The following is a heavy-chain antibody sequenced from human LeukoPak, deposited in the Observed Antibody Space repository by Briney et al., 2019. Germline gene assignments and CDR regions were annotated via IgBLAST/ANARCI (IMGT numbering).Heavy chain of an antibody. V-gene: IGHV4-39*07. CDR2: IYYSGST. Sequence: SETLSLTCTVSGGSISSSTSGWGWYWGWIRQPPGKGLEWIGSIYYSGSTYYNPSLKSRVTISVDTSKNQFSLKLSSVTAADTAVYYCARVYEAAGTLVDYWGQGTLVTVSS. CDR3: ARVYEAAGTLVDY. CDR1: GGSISSSTSGWGWY. D-gene: IGHD6-13*01. J-gene: IGHJ4*02.